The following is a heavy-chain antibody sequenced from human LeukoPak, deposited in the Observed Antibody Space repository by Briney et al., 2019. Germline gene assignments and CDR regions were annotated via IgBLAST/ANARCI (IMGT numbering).Heavy chain of an antibody. CDR2: ISAYNGNT. D-gene: IGHD3-16*01. J-gene: IGHJ3*02. CDR1: GYTFTSYG. CDR3: ARDTYDYVWGSPNDAFDI. V-gene: IGHV1-18*01. Sequence: GASVKVSCKASGYTFTSYGISWVRQAPGQGLEWMGWISAYNGNTNYAQKLQGRVTMTTDTSTSTAYMELRSLRSGDTAVYYCARDTYDYVWGSPNDAFDIWGQGTMVTVSS.